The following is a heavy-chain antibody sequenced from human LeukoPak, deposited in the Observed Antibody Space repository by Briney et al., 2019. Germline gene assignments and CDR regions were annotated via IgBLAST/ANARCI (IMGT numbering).Heavy chain of an antibody. V-gene: IGHV3-7*04. CDR2: IKQDTSEK. CDR1: GFTFSSYR. Sequence: GGSLRLSCEASGFTFSSYRMSWVRPAARKGLEWVANIKQDTSEKQYVDSVKGRFAISRDNAENSLYLQMNSLKAEDTAVYYCGRFTRSGDSVYWGQGTLVTVSS. J-gene: IGHJ4*02. D-gene: IGHD7-27*01. CDR3: GRFTRSGDSVY.